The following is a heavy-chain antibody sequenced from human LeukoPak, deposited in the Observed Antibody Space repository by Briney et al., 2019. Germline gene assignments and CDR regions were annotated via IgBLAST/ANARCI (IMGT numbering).Heavy chain of an antibody. CDR3: VRCTFVLHKRCSAFYV. CDR2: ITSTTTYT. J-gene: IGHJ3*01. CDR1: GFIFNTFG. Sequence: GGSLRLSCSASGFIFNTFGMNWVRQAPGKGREWVSSITSTTTYTYYADSVKGRFTISRDNAKNSLILQMNSLRAEDTAVYYCVRCTFVLHKRCSAFYVWGQGTMVTVSA. D-gene: IGHD1-1*01. V-gene: IGHV3-21*01.